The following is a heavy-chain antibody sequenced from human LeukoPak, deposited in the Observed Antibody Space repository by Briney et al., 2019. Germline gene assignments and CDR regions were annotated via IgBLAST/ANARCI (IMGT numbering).Heavy chain of an antibody. V-gene: IGHV1-69*05. CDR2: IIPIFGTA. CDR3: ARDRRASGSYSGDAFDI. CDR1: GGTLSSYA. J-gene: IGHJ3*02. Sequence: SVKVSCKASGGTLSSYAISWVRQGPGQGLGWVGGIIPIFGTANYAQKLQGRVTITTDESTSTAYMELSSLRSEDTAVCYCARDRRASGSYSGDAFDIWGQGTMVTVSS. D-gene: IGHD1-26*01.